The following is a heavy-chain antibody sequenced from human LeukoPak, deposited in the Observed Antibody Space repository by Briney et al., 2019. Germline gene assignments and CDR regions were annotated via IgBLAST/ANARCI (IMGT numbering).Heavy chain of an antibody. V-gene: IGHV4-34*01. Sequence: SETLSLTCAVYGGSFSGYYWSWIRQPPGKGLEWIGEINHSGSTNYNPSLKSRVTISVDTSKNQFSLKLSSVTAADTAVYYCARSRSSGWPYYYYYYMDVWGKGTTVTISS. CDR2: INHSGST. D-gene: IGHD6-19*01. CDR3: ARSRSSGWPYYYYYYMDV. J-gene: IGHJ6*03. CDR1: GGSFSGYY.